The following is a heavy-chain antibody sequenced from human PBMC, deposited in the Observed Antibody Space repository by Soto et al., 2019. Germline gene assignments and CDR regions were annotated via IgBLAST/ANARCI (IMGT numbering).Heavy chain of an antibody. D-gene: IGHD2-2*01. V-gene: IGHV4-59*11. J-gene: IGHJ5*02. CDR3: ARYLPAAANWFDP. CDR1: CGSISNHY. Sequence: PSQTLPLPCTVSCGSISNHYWRRIRQPPGKGLEWIGYIYYSGSTNYNPSLKSRVTISVDTSKNQFSLKLSSVTAADTAVYYCARYLPAAANWFDPWGQGTLVTVSS. CDR2: IYYSGST.